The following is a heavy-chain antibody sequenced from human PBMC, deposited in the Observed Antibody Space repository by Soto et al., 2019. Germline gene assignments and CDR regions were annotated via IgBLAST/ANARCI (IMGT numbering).Heavy chain of an antibody. CDR3: AKDLSDLTYYYGSGSYSYYGMDV. Sequence: QVPLVESGGGVVQPGRSLRLSCEASGFTFSSYGMHWVRQAPGKGLEWVAVISYDGSNKYYADSVKGRFTISRDNSKNTLYLQMNSLRAEDTAVYYCAKDLSDLTYYYGSGSYSYYGMDVWGQGTTVTVSS. CDR2: ISYDGSNK. V-gene: IGHV3-30*18. D-gene: IGHD3-10*01. CDR1: GFTFSSYG. J-gene: IGHJ6*02.